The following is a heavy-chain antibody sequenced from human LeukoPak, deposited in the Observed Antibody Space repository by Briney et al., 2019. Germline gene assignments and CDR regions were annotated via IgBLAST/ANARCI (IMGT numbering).Heavy chain of an antibody. V-gene: IGHV4-59*11. D-gene: IGHD4-17*01. CDR2: IYYSGST. J-gene: IGHJ4*02. CDR3: ARVYGDYVDY. Sequence: SETLSLTCTVSGGSISSHYWSWIQQPPGKGLEWIGYIYYSGSTNYNPSLKSRVTISVDTSKNQFSLKLSSVTAADTAVYYCARVYGDYVDYWGQGTLVTVSS. CDR1: GGSISSHY.